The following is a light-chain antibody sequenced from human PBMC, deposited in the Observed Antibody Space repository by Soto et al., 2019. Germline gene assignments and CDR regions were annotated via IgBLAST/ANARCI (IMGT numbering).Light chain of an antibody. V-gene: IGKV1-39*01. CDR3: QQSYSTPGT. J-gene: IGKJ1*01. CDR2: AAS. CDR1: QSISNY. Sequence: DIQMTQSPSSLSASVGDRVTITCRASQSISNYLNWYQKKPGKTPDLLIYAASSLQSGVPSRFSGSGSGTGFTLTISSLQPEDFATYYCQQSYSTPGTFGQGTKVEIK.